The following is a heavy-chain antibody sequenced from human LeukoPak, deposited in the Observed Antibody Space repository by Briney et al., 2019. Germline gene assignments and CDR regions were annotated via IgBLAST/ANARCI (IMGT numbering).Heavy chain of an antibody. CDR2: ISYDGSNK. CDR3: ARDPLGFGLNWFDP. CDR1: GFTFSSYA. Sequence: PPGGSLRLSCAASGFTFSSYAMHWVRQAPGKGLEWVAVISYDGSNKYYADSVKGRFTISRDNSKNTLYLQMNSLRAEDTAVYYCARDPLGFGLNWFDPWGQGTLVTVSS. J-gene: IGHJ5*02. D-gene: IGHD3-10*01. V-gene: IGHV3-30*14.